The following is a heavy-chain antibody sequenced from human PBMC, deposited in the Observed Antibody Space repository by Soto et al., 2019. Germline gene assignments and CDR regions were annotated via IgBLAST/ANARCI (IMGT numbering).Heavy chain of an antibody. V-gene: IGHV4-39*01. CDR3: ASETYDYGSGSLSYAY. CDR2: IYYSGNT. CDR1: GGSISSSSYY. D-gene: IGHD3-10*01. Sequence: PSETLSLTCTVSGGSISSSSYYWGWIRQPPGKGLEWIGNIYYSGNTYYSPSLRSRVTISVDTSKNQFFLKLSSVTAADTAVYYCASETYDYGSGSLSYAYWGQGTQVTVSS. J-gene: IGHJ4*02.